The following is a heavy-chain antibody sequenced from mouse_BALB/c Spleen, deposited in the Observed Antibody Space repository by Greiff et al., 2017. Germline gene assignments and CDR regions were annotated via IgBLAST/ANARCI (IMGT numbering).Heavy chain of an antibody. V-gene: IGHV5-6-4*01. J-gene: IGHJ3*01. Sequence: EVQRVESGGGLVKPGGSLKLSCAASGFTFSSYTMSWVRQTPEKRLEWVATISSGGSYTYYPDSVKGRFTISRDNAKNTLYLQMSSLKSEDTAMYYCTRGDYPLFAYWGQGTLVTVSA. CDR1: GFTFSSYT. CDR2: ISSGGSYT. CDR3: TRGDYPLFAY. D-gene: IGHD2-4*01.